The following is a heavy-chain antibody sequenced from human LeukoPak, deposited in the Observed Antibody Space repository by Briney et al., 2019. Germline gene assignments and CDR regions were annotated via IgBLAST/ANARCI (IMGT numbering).Heavy chain of an antibody. CDR2: ISSSSSTI. Sequence: GGSLRLSCAASGFTFSSYSMNWVRQAPGKGLEWVSYISSSSSTIYYADSVKGRFTISRDNAKNSLYLQMNSLRTGDTAVYYCAREFGHDRWYFDYWGQGALVTVSS. CDR3: AREFGHDRWYFDY. V-gene: IGHV3-48*04. J-gene: IGHJ4*02. CDR1: GFTFSSYS. D-gene: IGHD5-12*01.